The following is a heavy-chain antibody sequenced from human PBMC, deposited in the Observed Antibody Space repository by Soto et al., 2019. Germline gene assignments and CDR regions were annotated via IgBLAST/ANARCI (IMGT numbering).Heavy chain of an antibody. J-gene: IGHJ6*02. V-gene: IGHV3-73*01. CDR1: GFTFSGSA. CDR3: TRQGSSWYYYYYGMDV. CDR2: IRSKANSYAT. Sequence: GGSLRLSCAASGFTFSGSAMHWVRQASGKGLEWVGRIRSKANSYATAYAASVKGRFTISRDDSKNTAYLQMNSLKTEDTAVYYCTRQGSSWYYYYYGMDVWGQGTTVTVSS. D-gene: IGHD6-13*01.